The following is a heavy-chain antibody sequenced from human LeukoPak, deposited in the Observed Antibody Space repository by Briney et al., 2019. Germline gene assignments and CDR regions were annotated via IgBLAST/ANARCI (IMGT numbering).Heavy chain of an antibody. D-gene: IGHD3-22*01. CDR3: ARARQITMIVVAYDY. CDR1: GGSISSSSYY. J-gene: IGHJ4*02. Sequence: SETLSLTCTVSGGSISSSSYYWGWIRQPPGKGLEWIGSIYYSGSTYYNPSLKSRVTISVDTSKNQFSLKLSSVTAADTAVYYCARARQITMIVVAYDYWGQGTLVTVSS. CDR2: IYYSGST. V-gene: IGHV4-39*07.